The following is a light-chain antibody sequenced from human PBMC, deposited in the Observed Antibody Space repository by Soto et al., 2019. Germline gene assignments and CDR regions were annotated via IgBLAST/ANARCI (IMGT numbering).Light chain of an antibody. J-gene: IGKJ5*01. Sequence: DIQMTQSPSSVSASVGDRVTITCRASQGISRWLAWYQQKPGKAPNLLIYGASSLQSGVPSRLSGSGSGKDFTLTISGLLPEDCATYYFQQANSFPITVGQGLRLDI. CDR3: QQANSFPIT. CDR1: QGISRW. V-gene: IGKV1-12*01. CDR2: GAS.